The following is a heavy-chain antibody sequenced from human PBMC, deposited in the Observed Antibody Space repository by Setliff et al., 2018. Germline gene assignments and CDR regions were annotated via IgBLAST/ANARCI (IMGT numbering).Heavy chain of an antibody. CDR1: GFTFSDYW. Sequence: GGSLRLSCAASGFTFSDYWMYWVRQAPGKGLVWVSRISRDGSSTAYADSVKGRLTISRDNARNTLYLQMNSLRVEDTAVYYCARTCSGSGCYAGLESWGQGTPVTVSS. CDR2: ISRDGSST. J-gene: IGHJ4*02. D-gene: IGHD2-15*01. CDR3: ARTCSGSGCYAGLES. V-gene: IGHV3-74*01.